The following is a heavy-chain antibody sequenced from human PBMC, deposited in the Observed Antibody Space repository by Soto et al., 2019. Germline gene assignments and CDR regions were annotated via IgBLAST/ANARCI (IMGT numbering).Heavy chain of an antibody. Sequence: ASVKVSCKASGYTFTCYYMHWVRQAPGQGLEWMGWINPNSGGTNYAQKFQGWVTMTRDTSISTAYMELSRLRSDDTAVYYCARSSRTHLYGQWLGRYYYGMDVWGQGTTVTVSS. V-gene: IGHV1-2*04. CDR3: ARSSRTHLYGQWLGRYYYGMDV. CDR2: INPNSGGT. J-gene: IGHJ6*02. D-gene: IGHD6-19*01. CDR1: GYTFTCYY.